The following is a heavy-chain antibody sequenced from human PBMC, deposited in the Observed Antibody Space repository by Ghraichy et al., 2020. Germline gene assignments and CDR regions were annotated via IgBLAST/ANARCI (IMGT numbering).Heavy chain of an antibody. Sequence: GGSLRLSCAASGFTFSSYAMSWVRQAPGKGLEWVSAISGSGGSTYYADSVKGRFTISRDNSKNTLYLQMNSLRAEDTAVYYCATVDTAMVRYYYGMDVWGQGTTVTVSS. D-gene: IGHD5-18*01. CDR2: ISGSGGST. J-gene: IGHJ6*02. CDR3: ATVDTAMVRYYYGMDV. CDR1: GFTFSSYA. V-gene: IGHV3-23*01.